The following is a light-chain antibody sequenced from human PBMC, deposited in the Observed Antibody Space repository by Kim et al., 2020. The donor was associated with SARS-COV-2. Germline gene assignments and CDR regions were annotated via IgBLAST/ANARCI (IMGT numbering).Light chain of an antibody. CDR2: KAS. J-gene: IGKJ1*01. Sequence: ASIGDRVTITCRASRAVRTWLAWYQQKPGKAPKLLIYKASSLESGVPPRFSGSGSGTEFTLTISSLQPDDLATYYCQQYDDFPRTFGQGTKVDIK. CDR3: QQYDDFPRT. CDR1: RAVRTW. V-gene: IGKV1-5*03.